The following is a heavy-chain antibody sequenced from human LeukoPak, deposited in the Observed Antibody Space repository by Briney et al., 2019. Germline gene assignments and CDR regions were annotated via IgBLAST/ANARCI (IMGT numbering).Heavy chain of an antibody. V-gene: IGHV3-48*03. J-gene: IGHJ4*02. D-gene: IGHD4/OR15-4a*01. CDR3: ARGYGEVTFDY. CDR1: GFTFSSYE. Sequence: PGGSLRLSCAASGFTFSSYEMNWVRQAPGKGLEWVSYISSSGSTIYYADSVKGRFTISRDNAKNSLYLQMNSLRAEDTAVFYCARGYGEVTFDYWGQGTLVTVSS. CDR2: ISSSGSTI.